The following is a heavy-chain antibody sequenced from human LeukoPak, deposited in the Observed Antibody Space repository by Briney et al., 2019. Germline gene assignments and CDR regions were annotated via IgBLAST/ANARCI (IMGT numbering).Heavy chain of an antibody. CDR1: GYTFTGYY. CDR2: ISAYNGNT. Sequence: ASVKVSCKASGYTFTGYYMHWVRQAPGQGLEWMGWISAYNGNTNYAQKLQGRVTMTTDTSTSTAYMELRSLRSDDTAVYYCARAVYYYDSSGYYIYFDYWGQGTLVTVSS. V-gene: IGHV1-18*04. CDR3: ARAVYYYDSSGYYIYFDY. D-gene: IGHD3-22*01. J-gene: IGHJ4*02.